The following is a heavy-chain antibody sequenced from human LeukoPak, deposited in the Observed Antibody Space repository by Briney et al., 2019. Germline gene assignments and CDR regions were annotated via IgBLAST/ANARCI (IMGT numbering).Heavy chain of an antibody. V-gene: IGHV4-59*01. J-gene: IGHJ4*02. CDR3: ARGSRWLHPSDY. Sequence: SETLSLTCTVSGGSISSYYWSWIRQPPGKGLEWIGYIYYSGSTNYNPSLKSRVTISVDTSKNQFSLKLSSVTAADTAVYYCARGSRWLHPSDYWGQGTLVTVSS. D-gene: IGHD5-24*01. CDR2: IYYSGST. CDR1: GGSISSYY.